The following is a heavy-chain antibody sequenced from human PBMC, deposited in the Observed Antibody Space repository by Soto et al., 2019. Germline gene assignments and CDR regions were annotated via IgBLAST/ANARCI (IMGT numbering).Heavy chain of an antibody. Sequence: QVQLVQSGAEVKKPGSSVKVSCKASGGTFSSYAISWVRQAPGKGLEWMGGIIPIFGTANYAQKFQGRVTITADKSTSTAYMELSSLRSDDTAVYYCASPTMDYYYYYGMDVWGQGITVTVSS. CDR2: IIPIFGTA. D-gene: IGHD3-10*01. J-gene: IGHJ6*02. V-gene: IGHV1-69*14. CDR1: GGTFSSYA. CDR3: ASPTMDYYYYYGMDV.